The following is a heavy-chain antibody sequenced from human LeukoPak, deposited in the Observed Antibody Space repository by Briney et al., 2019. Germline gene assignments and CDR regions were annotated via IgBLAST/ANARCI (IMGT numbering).Heavy chain of an antibody. CDR1: GYTFTSYY. D-gene: IGHD5-24*01. CDR2: INPSGGST. Sequence: ASVTVSCTASGYTFTSYYMHWVRQAPGQGLEWMGIINPSGGSTSYAQKFQGRVTMTRDTSTSTVYMELSSLRSEDTAVYYCAREEMATISNYYYYGMDVWGQGTTVTVSS. V-gene: IGHV1-46*01. CDR3: AREEMATISNYYYYGMDV. J-gene: IGHJ6*02.